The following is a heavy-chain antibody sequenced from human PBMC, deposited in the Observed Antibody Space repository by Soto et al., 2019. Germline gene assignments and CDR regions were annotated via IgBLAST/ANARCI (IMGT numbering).Heavy chain of an antibody. D-gene: IGHD2-21*02. CDR2: ISSSGSTI. J-gene: IGHJ4*02. CDR1: GFTFSDYY. Sequence: PGGSLRLSCAASGFTFSDYYMSWIRQAPGKGLEWVSYISSSGSTIYYADSVKGRFTISRDNAKNSLYLQMNSLRAEDTAVYYCARDSRPLVVTAMGCVDYWGQGTLVTVSS. CDR3: ARDSRPLVVTAMGCVDY. V-gene: IGHV3-11*01.